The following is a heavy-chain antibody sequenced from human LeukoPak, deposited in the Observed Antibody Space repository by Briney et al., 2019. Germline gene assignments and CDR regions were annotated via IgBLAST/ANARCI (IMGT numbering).Heavy chain of an antibody. CDR1: GFIFSSYG. Sequence: GGSLRLSCAASGFIFSSYGMHWVRQAPGKGLEWVALIWYDGSKSHHADSVKGRFTISRDNSKNTLDLEMNSLRAEDTAVYYCASMTTVTLDDAFDIWGQGTMVTVSS. CDR2: IWYDGSKS. D-gene: IGHD4-17*01. CDR3: ASMTTVTLDDAFDI. J-gene: IGHJ3*02. V-gene: IGHV3-33*01.